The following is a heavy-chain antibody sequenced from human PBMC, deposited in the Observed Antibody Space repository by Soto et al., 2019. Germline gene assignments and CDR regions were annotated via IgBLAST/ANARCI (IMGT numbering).Heavy chain of an antibody. D-gene: IGHD3-10*01. J-gene: IGHJ4*02. V-gene: IGHV3-30-3*01. Sequence: QVQLVESGGGVVQPGSSLRLSCAASGFTFTTSAMHWVRQAPGKGLEWVASISFDAFNKYYADSVKGRFTISRDDSKNTVYLQINSLTVEDTAVYYCAKDVRRVVRGIDYWGQGTPVTVSS. CDR1: GFTFTTSA. CDR2: ISFDAFNK. CDR3: AKDVRRVVRGIDY.